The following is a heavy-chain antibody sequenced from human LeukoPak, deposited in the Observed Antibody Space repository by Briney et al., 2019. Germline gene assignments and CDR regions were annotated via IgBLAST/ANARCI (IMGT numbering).Heavy chain of an antibody. V-gene: IGHV3-23*01. Sequence: GGSLRLSSAASGFTFSNYAMSWVRQAPGKGLEWVSGISGSGGSTYYADSVKGRFTIPRDNSKNTLYLQMNSLRADDTAVYYCNSGGYSKPGYWGQGTLVTVSS. J-gene: IGHJ4*02. D-gene: IGHD3-22*01. CDR3: NSGGYSKPGY. CDR2: ISGSGGST. CDR1: GFTFSNYA.